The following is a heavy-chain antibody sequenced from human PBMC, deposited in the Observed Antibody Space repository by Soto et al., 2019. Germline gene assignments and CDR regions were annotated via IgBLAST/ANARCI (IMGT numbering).Heavy chain of an antibody. J-gene: IGHJ5*02. CDR2: IDHSGYT. CDR3: ARVRDWFDP. V-gene: IGHV4-34*01. Sequence: VTLSLTCAVYGGSFSGYYWNWIRQPPGKGLEWIGEIDHSGYTNYNPSLKSRVTISVDTSKNQFSLRLTSVTAADTAVYYCARVRDWFDPWGQGTLVTVSS. CDR1: GGSFSGYY. D-gene: IGHD3-3*01.